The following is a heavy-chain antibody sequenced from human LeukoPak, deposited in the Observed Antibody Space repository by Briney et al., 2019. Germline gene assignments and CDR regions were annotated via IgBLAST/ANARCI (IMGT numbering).Heavy chain of an antibody. CDR3: ARALGYCSGGSCYGVY. D-gene: IGHD2-15*01. Sequence: ASVKVSCKASGYTFTGYYMHWVRQAPGQGLEWMGWINPNSGGTNYAQKFQGRVTMTRDTSISTAYMELSRLRSDDTAIYYCARALGYCSGGSCYGVYWGQGTLVTVSS. J-gene: IGHJ4*02. V-gene: IGHV1-2*02. CDR2: INPNSGGT. CDR1: GYTFTGYY.